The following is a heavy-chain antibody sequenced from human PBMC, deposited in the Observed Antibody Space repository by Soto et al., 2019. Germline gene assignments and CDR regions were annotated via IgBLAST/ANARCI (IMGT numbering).Heavy chain of an antibody. D-gene: IGHD4-4*01. CDR2: IKQDGSEK. CDR1: GFTFSSYW. V-gene: IGHV3-7*01. CDR3: ARDAPYSNYYYYYGMDV. Sequence: GGSLRLSCAASGFTFSSYWMSWVRQAPGKGLEWVANIKQDGSEKYYVDSVKGRFTISRDNAKNSLYLQVNSLRAEDTAVYYCARDAPYSNYYYYYGMDVWGQGTTVTVSS. J-gene: IGHJ6*02.